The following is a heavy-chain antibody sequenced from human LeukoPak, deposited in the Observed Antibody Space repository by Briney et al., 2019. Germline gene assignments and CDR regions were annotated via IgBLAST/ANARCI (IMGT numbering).Heavy chain of an antibody. CDR2: INHSGST. Sequence: PSETLSLTCTVSGGSISSSSYYWGWIRQPPGKGLEWIGEINHSGSTNYNPSLKSRVTISVDTSKNQFSLKLSSVTAADTAVYYCARGIVLELLWFGELPPVFDYWGQGTLVTVSS. D-gene: IGHD3-10*01. V-gene: IGHV4-39*07. J-gene: IGHJ4*02. CDR1: GGSISSSSYY. CDR3: ARGIVLELLWFGELPPVFDY.